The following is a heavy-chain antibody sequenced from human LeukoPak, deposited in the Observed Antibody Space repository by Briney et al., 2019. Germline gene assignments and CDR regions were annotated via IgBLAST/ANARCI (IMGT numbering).Heavy chain of an antibody. CDR3: AKELHSGYDCGNCYGMDV. D-gene: IGHD5-12*01. V-gene: IGHV3-30*18. Sequence: GSLRLSCVASGFSLSSYGMHWVRQAPGKGLEWVAVISYDESNKYHADYVKGRFTISRDNSKNTLYLQMNSLRAEDTAVYYCAKELHSGYDCGNCYGMDVWGQGTTVAVSS. CDR2: ISYDESNK. J-gene: IGHJ6*02. CDR1: GFSLSSYG.